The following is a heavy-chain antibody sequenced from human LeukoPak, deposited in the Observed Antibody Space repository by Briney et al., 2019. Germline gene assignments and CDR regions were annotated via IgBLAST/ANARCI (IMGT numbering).Heavy chain of an antibody. V-gene: IGHV4-34*01. CDR1: GGSFSGYY. D-gene: IGHD2-21*02. CDR3: ARGPGVVVTARHAFDI. J-gene: IGHJ3*02. Sequence: YPSETLSLTCAVYGGSFSGYYWSWIRQPPGKGLEWIGEINHSGSTDYNPSLKSRVTISVDTSKNQFPLKLSSETAADTAVYYCARGPGVVVTARHAFDIWGQGTMVTVSS. CDR2: INHSGST.